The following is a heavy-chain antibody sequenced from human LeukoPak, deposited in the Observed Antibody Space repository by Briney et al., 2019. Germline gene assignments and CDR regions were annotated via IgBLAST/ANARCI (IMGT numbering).Heavy chain of an antibody. CDR3: ARVGTRYYDIQPLFDY. D-gene: IGHD3-9*01. CDR1: GYTVTSYA. J-gene: IGHJ4*02. V-gene: IGHV1-3*01. Sequence: ASVKVSCKASGYTVTSYAMHWVRQAPGQRLEWMGWINAGNGNTKYSQKFQGRVTITRDTSASTAYMELSSLRSEDTAVYYCARVGTRYYDIQPLFDYWGQGTLVTVSS. CDR2: INAGNGNT.